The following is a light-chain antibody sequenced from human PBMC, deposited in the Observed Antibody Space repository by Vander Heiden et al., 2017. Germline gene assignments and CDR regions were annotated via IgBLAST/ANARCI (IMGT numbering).Light chain of an antibody. CDR1: SSNVGSNN. J-gene: IGLJ2*01. V-gene: IGLV1-47*02. CDR2: SND. Sequence: SVLTQPPSASGAPGQSVTIPCSGSSSNVGSNNVDWYQQLPGTAPNHLIYSNDRRPSGVPDRFSGCKSCATASLAISGLRSEEEEDYYCAAWDDSLSGVVFGGGTKLTVL. CDR3: AAWDDSLSGVV.